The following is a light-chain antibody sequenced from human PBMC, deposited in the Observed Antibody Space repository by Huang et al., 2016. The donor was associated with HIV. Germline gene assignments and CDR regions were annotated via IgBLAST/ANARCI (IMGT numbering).Light chain of an antibody. CDR3: QQYNDWPPLT. V-gene: IGKV3D-15*01. Sequence: VMTQSPASLSASPGARVTLSYRASQGVRTNLAWYQQKPGQAPTLLMFGASTRATGTPPMFSGSGSGIDFTLTITSLQSSDSAIYYCQQYNDWPPLTFGGGTKVEI. CDR2: GAS. CDR1: QGVRTN. J-gene: IGKJ4*01.